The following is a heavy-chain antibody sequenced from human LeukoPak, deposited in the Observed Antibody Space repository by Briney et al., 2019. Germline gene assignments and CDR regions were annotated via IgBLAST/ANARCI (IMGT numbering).Heavy chain of an antibody. CDR2: TNHSGST. V-gene: IGHV4-34*01. CDR3: ARVIYDYIWGSYRLNDY. CDR1: GGSFSGYY. D-gene: IGHD3-16*02. J-gene: IGHJ4*02. Sequence: KTSETLSLTCAVYGGSFSGYYWSWIRQPPGKGLEWIGETNHSGSTNYNPSLKSRVTISVDTSKNQFSLKLSSVTAADTAVYYCARVIYDYIWGSYRLNDYWGQGTLVTVSS.